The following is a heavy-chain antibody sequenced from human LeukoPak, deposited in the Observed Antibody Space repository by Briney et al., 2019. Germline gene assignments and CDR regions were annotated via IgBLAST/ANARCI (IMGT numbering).Heavy chain of an antibody. CDR1: GGSFSGYY. CDR2: INHSGST. V-gene: IGHV4-34*01. Sequence: SETLSLTCAVYGGSFSGYYWSWIRQPPGKGLEWIGEINHSGSTNYNPSLKSRVTISVDTSKNQFSLKLSSVTAADTAVYYCVRTPRAPRFDYWGQGTLVTVSS. J-gene: IGHJ4*02. CDR3: VRTPRAPRFDY.